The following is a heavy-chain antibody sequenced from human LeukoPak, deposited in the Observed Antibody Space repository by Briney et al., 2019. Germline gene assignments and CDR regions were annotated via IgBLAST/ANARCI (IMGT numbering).Heavy chain of an antibody. D-gene: IGHD2-2*01. V-gene: IGHV3-23*01. CDR3: AKDRAYLGAFDI. J-gene: IGHJ3*02. CDR1: GFTFSSYW. Sequence: GGSLRLSCAASGFTFSSYWMHWVRQAPGKGLEWVSAISGSGGSTYYADSVKGRFTISRDNSKNTLYLQMNSLRAEDTAVYYCAKDRAYLGAFDIWGQGTMVTVSS. CDR2: ISGSGGST.